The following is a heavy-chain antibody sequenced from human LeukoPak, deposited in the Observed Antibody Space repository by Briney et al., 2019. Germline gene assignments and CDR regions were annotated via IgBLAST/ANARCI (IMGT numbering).Heavy chain of an antibody. D-gene: IGHD3-10*01. CDR1: GGSINDYY. CDR2: IYSSGST. J-gene: IGHJ6*03. V-gene: IGHV4-4*07. Sequence: PSETLSLTCKVSGGSINDYYWSWIRQSAGKGLEWLGRIYSSGSTNDNPSFKRRVTMSVDTSANQVSLKLLSVTAADTGAYFCAREGKWYRSYYYYMDVWGEGTMVTVSS. CDR3: AREGKWYRSYYYYMDV.